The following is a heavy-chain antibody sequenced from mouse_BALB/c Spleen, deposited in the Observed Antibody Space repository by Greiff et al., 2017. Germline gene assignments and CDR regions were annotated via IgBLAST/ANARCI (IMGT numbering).Heavy chain of an antibody. CDR1: GFTFSSYT. Sequence: DVMLVESGGGLVQPGGSLKLSCAASGFTFSSYTMSWVRQTPEKRLEWVAYISNGGGSTYYPDTVKGRFTISRDNAKNTLYLQMSSLKSEDTAMYYCASSYYRYDGAFDYWGQGTTLTVSS. V-gene: IGHV5-12-2*01. CDR2: ISNGGGST. D-gene: IGHD2-14*01. CDR3: ASSYYRYDGAFDY. J-gene: IGHJ2*01.